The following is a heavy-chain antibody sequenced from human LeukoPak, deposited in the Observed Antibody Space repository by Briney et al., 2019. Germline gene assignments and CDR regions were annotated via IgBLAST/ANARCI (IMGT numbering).Heavy chain of an antibody. CDR3: AREEYSFDY. D-gene: IGHD6-6*01. J-gene: IGHJ4*02. Sequence: SETLSLTCTVSDGSLSSGSYYWSWIRQPPGKGLEWIGYIYYSGSTNYNPSLKSRVTISVDTSKNQFSLKLSSVTAADTAVYYCAREEYSFDYWGREPWSPSPQ. V-gene: IGHV4-61*01. CDR1: DGSLSSGSYY. CDR2: IYYSGST.